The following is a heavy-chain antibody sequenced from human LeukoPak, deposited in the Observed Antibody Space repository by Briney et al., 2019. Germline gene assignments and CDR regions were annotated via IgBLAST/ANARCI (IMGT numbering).Heavy chain of an antibody. CDR1: GFTFSKYW. CDR2: INTDGTVT. D-gene: IGHD6-19*01. V-gene: IGHV3-74*01. J-gene: IGHJ4*02. CDR3: ATKQWLAPPPDS. Sequence: GGSLRLSCAASGFTFSKYWMLWVRHAPGKGLESVSRINTDGTVTTYADSVKGRFTVSRDDADNTMFLQMNSVRDEDTAVYYCATKQWLAPPPDSWGQGTPVTVSS.